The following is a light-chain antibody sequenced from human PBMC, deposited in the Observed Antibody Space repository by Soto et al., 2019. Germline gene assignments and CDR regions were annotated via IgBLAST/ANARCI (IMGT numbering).Light chain of an antibody. V-gene: IGKV3-15*01. J-gene: IGKJ5*01. CDR1: QSVSSN. CDR3: QQYKNWPHT. Sequence: EIVMTQSPATLSVSPGERATLSCRASQSVSSNLAWYHQKPGQVPRRLIYGASTRATGIPARFSGSGSGTEFPLTISSLQSEDFAVYYCQQYKNWPHTFGQGTRLEIK. CDR2: GAS.